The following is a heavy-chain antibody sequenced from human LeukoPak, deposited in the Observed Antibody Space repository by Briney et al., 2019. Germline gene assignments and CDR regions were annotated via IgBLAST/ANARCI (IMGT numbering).Heavy chain of an antibody. CDR2: ISYTGRT. J-gene: IGHJ4*02. CDR3: ARGKIVLTMLRGAKNSWEFDY. V-gene: IGHV4-39*07. Sequence: SETLSLTCTVSGASISSNSYYWNWIRQPPGKGLECIGNISYTGRTSYNPSLKSRVTISVDTSKNQFSLKLSSVPAADTAVYYCARGKIVLTMLRGAKNSWEFDYWGQGTLVTVSS. D-gene: IGHD3-10*01. CDR1: GASISSNSYY.